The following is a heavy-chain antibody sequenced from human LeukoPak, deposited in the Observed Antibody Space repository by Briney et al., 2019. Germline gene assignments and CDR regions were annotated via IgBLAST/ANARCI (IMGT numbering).Heavy chain of an antibody. CDR1: GGSISSYY. CDR3: ATTSAELRYFDWLPIDY. D-gene: IGHD3-9*01. V-gene: IGHV4-59*01. CDR2: IYYSGST. Sequence: SSETLSLSCTVSGGSISSYYWSWIRQPPGKGLEWIGYIYYSGSTNYNPSLKSRVTISVDTSKNQFSLKLSSVTAADTAVYYCATTSAELRYFDWLPIDYWGQGTLVTVSS. J-gene: IGHJ4*02.